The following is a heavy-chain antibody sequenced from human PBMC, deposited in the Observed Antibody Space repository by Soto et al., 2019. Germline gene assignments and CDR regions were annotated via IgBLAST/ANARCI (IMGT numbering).Heavy chain of an antibody. CDR3: ARILNPEGNYDFLVPDVVFYALDV. J-gene: IGHJ6*02. Sequence: QVTLKESGPVLVKPTETLTLSCTVSGFSLTNPKLGVSWIRQPPGKPLEWLAHLSSNDEESYSTSLKSTLTISKDTSKSQVVLALTTVDHVDTATYFCARILNPEGNYDFLVPDVVFYALDVWGQGTTVTVS. CDR2: LSSNDEE. V-gene: IGHV2-26*01. D-gene: IGHD3-3*01. CDR1: GFSLTNPKLG.